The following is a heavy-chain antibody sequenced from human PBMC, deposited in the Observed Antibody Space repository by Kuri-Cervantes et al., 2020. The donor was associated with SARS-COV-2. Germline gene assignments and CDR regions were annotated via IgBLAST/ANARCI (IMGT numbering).Heavy chain of an antibody. CDR2: ISAYNGNT. CDR1: GYTFTSYG. CDR3: ARAEREKRTTVTTSVVFKNYYYYYMDV. V-gene: IGHV1-18*01. D-gene: IGHD4-17*01. J-gene: IGHJ6*03. Sequence: ASVKVSCKASGYTFTSYGISWVRQAPGQGLEWMGWISAYNGNTNYAQKLQGRVTMTTDTSTSTAYMELRSLRSDDTAVYYCARAEREKRTTVTTSVVFKNYYYYYMDVWGKGTTVTVSS.